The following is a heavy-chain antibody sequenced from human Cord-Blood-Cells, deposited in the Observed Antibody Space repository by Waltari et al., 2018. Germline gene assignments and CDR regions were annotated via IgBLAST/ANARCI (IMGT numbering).Heavy chain of an antibody. CDR3: AVATMVRDAFDI. CDR2: IYYSGST. Sequence: QRQLQESGPGLVKPAETLSLTCTVSGGSISSSSYYWGGIRQPPGKGLEWIGSIYYSGSTYYNPSLKSRVTISVDTSKNQFSLKLSSVTAADTAVYYCAVATMVRDAFDIWGQGTMVTVSS. D-gene: IGHD5-12*01. CDR1: GGSISSSSYY. J-gene: IGHJ3*02. V-gene: IGHV4-39*01.